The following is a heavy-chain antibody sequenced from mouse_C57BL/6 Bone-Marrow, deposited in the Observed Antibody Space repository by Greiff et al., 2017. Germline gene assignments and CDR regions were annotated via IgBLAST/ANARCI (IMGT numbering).Heavy chain of an antibody. CDR2: IWWDDDK. V-gene: IGHV8-8*01. J-gene: IGHJ3*01. D-gene: IGHD2-12*01. Sequence: QVTLKVSGPGILQPSPTLSLTCSFSGFSLSTFGMGVGWIRQPSGKGLEWLAHIWWDDDKYYNPALKSRLTISKDTSKNRVFLKIANVETADHATYYCARIHDGAWFAYWGQGTLVTVSA. CDR1: GFSLSTFGMG. CDR3: ARIHDGAWFAY.